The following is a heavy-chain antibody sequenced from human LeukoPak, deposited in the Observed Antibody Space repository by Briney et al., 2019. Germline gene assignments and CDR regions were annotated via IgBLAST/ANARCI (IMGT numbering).Heavy chain of an antibody. CDR1: GFTFSSYW. V-gene: IGHV3-7*01. D-gene: IGHD3-9*01. J-gene: IGHJ4*02. CDR3: ARPLHRIRYFDWFPDY. CDR2: IKQDGSEK. Sequence: GGSLRLSCAASGFTFSSYWMSWVRQAPGKGLEWVANIKQDGSEKYYVDSVKGRFTISRDNAKNSLYLQMNSLRAEDTAVYYCARPLHRIRYFDWFPDYWGQGTLVTVSS.